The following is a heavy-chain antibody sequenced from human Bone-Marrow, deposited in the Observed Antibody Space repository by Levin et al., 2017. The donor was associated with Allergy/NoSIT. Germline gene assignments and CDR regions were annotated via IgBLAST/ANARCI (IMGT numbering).Heavy chain of an antibody. CDR1: GFTFSSYA. D-gene: IGHD1/OR15-1a*01. Sequence: GGSLRLSCAASGFTFSSYAMNWVRQAPGKGLEWVSTISDTGTSTYYADSVKGRFTISRDNSKNTLYLQMNSLRAEDTAIYYCAKKDRVLTGTPWFDSWGQGALVTVSS. V-gene: IGHV3-23*01. J-gene: IGHJ5*01. CDR3: AKKDRVLTGTPWFDS. CDR2: ISDTGTST.